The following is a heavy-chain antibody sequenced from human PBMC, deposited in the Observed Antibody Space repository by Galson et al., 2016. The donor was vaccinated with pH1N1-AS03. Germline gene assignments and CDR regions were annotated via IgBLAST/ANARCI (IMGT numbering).Heavy chain of an antibody. CDR2: IDPTSTYI. CDR3: VRDDDSSGYYPDS. J-gene: IGHJ4*02. D-gene: IGHD3-22*01. CDR1: GFALIDYS. Sequence: SLRLSCAASGFALIDYSMHWVRQAPGKGLEWVSSIDPTSTYIYYADSPTGRFTISKNTLYLQINSLRAEDTAVYYCVRDDDSSGYYPDSWGRGTLVTVSS. V-gene: IGHV3-21*01.